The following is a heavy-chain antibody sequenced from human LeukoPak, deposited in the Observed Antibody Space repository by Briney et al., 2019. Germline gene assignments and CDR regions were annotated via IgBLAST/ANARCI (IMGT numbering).Heavy chain of an antibody. CDR3: AKSNRYDILTGPYYFDY. CDR2: IYSDNT. D-gene: IGHD3-9*01. Sequence: GGSLRLSCTVSGFTVSSNSMSWVRQAPGKGLEWVSFIYSDNTHYSDSVKGRFTISRDNAKNSLYQQMNSLRAEDMALYYCAKSNRYDILTGPYYFDYWGQGTLVTVSS. V-gene: IGHV3-53*05. J-gene: IGHJ4*02. CDR1: GFTVSSNS.